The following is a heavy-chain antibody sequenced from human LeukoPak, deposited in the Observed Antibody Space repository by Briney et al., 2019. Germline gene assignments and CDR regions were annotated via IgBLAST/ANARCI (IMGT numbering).Heavy chain of an antibody. V-gene: IGHV1-46*01. J-gene: IGHJ5*02. Sequence: ASVKASCKASGYTFTSYYMHWVRQAPGQGLEWMGIINPSGGSTSYAQKFQGRVTMTRDTSTSTVYMELSSLRSVDTAVYYCVLYRNWFDPWGQGTLVTVSS. CDR2: INPSGGST. D-gene: IGHD2-8*01. CDR1: GYTFTSYY. CDR3: VLYRNWFDP.